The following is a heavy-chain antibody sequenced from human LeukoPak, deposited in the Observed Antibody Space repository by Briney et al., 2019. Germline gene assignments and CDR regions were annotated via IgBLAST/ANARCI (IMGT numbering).Heavy chain of an antibody. V-gene: IGHV3-7*03. CDR3: ARDECSGGSCYYYYYYGMDV. Sequence: GGSLRLSCAASGFTFSSYWMSWVRQAPGKGLEWVANIKQDGSEKYYVDSVKGRFTISRDNAKNSLYLQMNSLGAEDTAVYYCARDECSGGSCYYYYYYGMDVWGKGTTVTVSS. D-gene: IGHD2-15*01. CDR1: GFTFSSYW. J-gene: IGHJ6*04. CDR2: IKQDGSEK.